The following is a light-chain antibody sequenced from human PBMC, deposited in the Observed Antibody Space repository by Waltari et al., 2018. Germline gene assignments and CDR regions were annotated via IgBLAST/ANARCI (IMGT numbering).Light chain of an antibody. V-gene: IGLV2-23*01. CDR1: SSYVGSFNL. Sequence: QSALTQPASVSGSPGQSITISCTGTSSYVGSFNLVSWYQQHPGKAPKLIISEGTERPSGLSHRFSGYKSGNTASLTISGLQADDEADYFCCSYTGSSPLYVFGTGTKVSVL. CDR3: CSYTGSSPLYV. CDR2: EGT. J-gene: IGLJ1*01.